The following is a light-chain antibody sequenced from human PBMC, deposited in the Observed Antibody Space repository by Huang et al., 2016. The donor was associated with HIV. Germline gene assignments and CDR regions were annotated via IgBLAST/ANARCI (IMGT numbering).Light chain of an antibody. V-gene: IGKV1-NL1*01. CDR1: QGISNS. CDR2: GAS. Sequence: DIQMTQSPSSLSASVADRVTITCRASQGISNSLAWYQQKTGKPPRLLVSGASKLESGVPSRFSGSGSGTDYTLTISSLQPEDFATYYCQQYFGALWTFGQGTKV. CDR3: QQYFGALWT. J-gene: IGKJ1*01.